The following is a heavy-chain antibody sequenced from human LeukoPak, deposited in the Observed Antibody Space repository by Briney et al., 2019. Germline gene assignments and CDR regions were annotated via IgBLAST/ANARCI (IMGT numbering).Heavy chain of an antibody. CDR1: GFTFSNAW. Sequence: GGSLRLSCAASGFTFSNAWMSWVRQAPGKGLEWVGRIKSKTDGGTTDYAAPVKGRFTISRDDSKNTLYLQMNSLRAEDTAVYYCAKPTWFLIYDFWSGSYFDYWGQGTLVTVSS. J-gene: IGHJ4*02. V-gene: IGHV3-15*01. CDR3: AKPTWFLIYDFWSGSYFDY. CDR2: IKSKTDGGTT. D-gene: IGHD3-3*01.